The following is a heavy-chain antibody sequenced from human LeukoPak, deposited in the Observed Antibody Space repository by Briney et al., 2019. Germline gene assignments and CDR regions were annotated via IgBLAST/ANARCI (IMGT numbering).Heavy chain of an antibody. CDR2: INPSGGST. V-gene: IGHV1-46*01. CDR1: GYTFTSYG. CDR3: ARYSSGRPPFDY. Sequence: ASVKVSCKASGYTFTSYGISWVRQAPGQGLEWMGIINPSGGSTSYAQKFQGRVTMTRDTSISTAYMELSSLRSDDTAVYYCARYSSGRPPFDYWGQGTLVTVSS. D-gene: IGHD3-22*01. J-gene: IGHJ4*02.